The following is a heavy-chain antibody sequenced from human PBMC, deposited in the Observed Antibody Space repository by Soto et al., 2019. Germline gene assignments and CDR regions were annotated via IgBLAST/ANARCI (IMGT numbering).Heavy chain of an antibody. J-gene: IGHJ4*02. D-gene: IGHD5-12*01. Sequence: QVQLVQSGAEVKKPGASVKVSCKSSGYSFTNYDINWVRQAPGQGLEWMGWMSPNSGNTGYAQKFEGRVTMTRDTTTNTAYLELRSLTSDDTALYYGARVFQDYRGHTYLFDVWGQGTLVTVSS. CDR3: ARVFQDYRGHTYLFDV. V-gene: IGHV1-8*01. CDR2: MSPNSGNT. CDR1: GYSFTNYD.